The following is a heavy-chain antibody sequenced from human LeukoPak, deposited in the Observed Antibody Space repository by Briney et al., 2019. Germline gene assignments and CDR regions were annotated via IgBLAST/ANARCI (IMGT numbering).Heavy chain of an antibody. D-gene: IGHD3-10*01. CDR2: ISGSGGST. CDR1: GFTFSSYV. V-gene: IGHV3-23*01. CDR3: AKTYYDGSGDYYPLDY. Sequence: GGSLRLSCAASGFTFSSYVMSWVRQAPGQGLEWVSIISGSGGSTYYADSVKGRFTISRDNSKNTLYLQMNSLRAEDTAVYYCAKTYYDGSGDYYPLDYWGQGTLVTVSS. J-gene: IGHJ4*02.